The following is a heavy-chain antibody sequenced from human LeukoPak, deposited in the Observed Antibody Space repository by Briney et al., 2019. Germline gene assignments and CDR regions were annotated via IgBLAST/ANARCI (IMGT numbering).Heavy chain of an antibody. CDR3: AKAKQWLARWYFDL. J-gene: IGHJ2*01. Sequence: PGGSLRLSCAASGFTFSSYAMSWVRQAPGKGLEWVSGINDSGGGTNYADSVRGRFTISRDNSKNTLYLQMNSLRAEDTAVYYCAKAKQWLARWYFDLWGRGTLVAVSS. CDR1: GFTFSSYA. D-gene: IGHD6-19*01. V-gene: IGHV3-23*01. CDR2: INDSGGGT.